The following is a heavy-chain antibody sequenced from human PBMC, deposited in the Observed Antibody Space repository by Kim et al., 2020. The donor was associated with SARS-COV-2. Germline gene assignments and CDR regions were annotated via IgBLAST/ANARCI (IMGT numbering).Heavy chain of an antibody. D-gene: IGHD3-10*01. CDR3: ARTLSPYYYGSGTLYGMDV. J-gene: IGHJ6*02. V-gene: IGHV4-4*07. Sequence: SETLSLTCTVSGGSISSYYWSWIRQPAGKGLEWIGRIYTSGSTNYNPSIKSRVTMSVDTSKNQFSLKLSSVTAADTAVYYCARTLSPYYYGSGTLYGMDVWGQGTTVTVSS. CDR2: IYTSGST. CDR1: GGSISSYY.